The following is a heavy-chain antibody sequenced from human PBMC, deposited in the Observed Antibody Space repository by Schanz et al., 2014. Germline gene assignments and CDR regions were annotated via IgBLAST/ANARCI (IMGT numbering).Heavy chain of an antibody. CDR3: ARSYHDSSDYTRALDM. CDR1: GFTFSGYG. J-gene: IGHJ3*02. V-gene: IGHV3-30*03. Sequence: QVQLVESGGGVVQPGRSLRLSCAASGFTFSGYGMHWVRQAPGKGLEWVAIISYDGRHKNYADSVKGRFTISRDNSKNTLHLQMTSLRVEDTAVYYCARSYHDSSDYTRALDMWGQGTLVTVSS. CDR2: ISYDGRHK. D-gene: IGHD3-22*01.